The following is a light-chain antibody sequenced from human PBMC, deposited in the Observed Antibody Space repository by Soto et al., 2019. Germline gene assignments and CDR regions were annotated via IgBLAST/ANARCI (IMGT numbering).Light chain of an antibody. CDR1: QGISSY. CDR3: QQLNSYPPWP. V-gene: IGKV1-9*01. J-gene: IGKJ1*01. CDR2: AAS. Sequence: DIPLTQSPSFLSASVGDRVTITCRASQGISSYLAWYQQKPGKAPKLLIYAASTLQSGVPSRFSGSGSGTEFTLTISSLQPEDFATYYCQQLNSYPPWPFGQGTKVEIK.